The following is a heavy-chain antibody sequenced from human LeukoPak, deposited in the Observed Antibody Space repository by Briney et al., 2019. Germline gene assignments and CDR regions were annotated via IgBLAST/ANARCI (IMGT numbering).Heavy chain of an antibody. D-gene: IGHD5-12*01. CDR2: ISGSGGST. V-gene: IGHV3-23*01. J-gene: IGHJ5*02. CDR1: GFTFSSYA. CDR3: AKDSVATMGLPAENWFDP. Sequence: GGSLRLSCAASGFTFSSYAMSWVRQAPGKGLEWVSAISGSGGSTYYADSVKGRFTISRDNSKNTLYLQMNSLRAEDTAVYYCAKDSVATMGLPAENWFDPWGQGTLVTVSS.